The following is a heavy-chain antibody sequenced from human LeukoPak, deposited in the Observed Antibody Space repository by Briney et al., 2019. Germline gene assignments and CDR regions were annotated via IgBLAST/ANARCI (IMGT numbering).Heavy chain of an antibody. CDR3: ARQVYKYCGGDCYYYYFDY. CDR1: ADSISKYY. V-gene: IGHV4-59*01. D-gene: IGHD2-21*02. J-gene: IGHJ4*02. Sequence: SETLSLTCTVSADSISKYYGSWIRQPPGKGLEWIGYIYYSETTNYNPSLESRVTISVDASNNQFSLKLTSVTAADTAVYYCARQVYKYCGGDCYYYYFDYWGQGTLVTVSS. CDR2: IYYSETT.